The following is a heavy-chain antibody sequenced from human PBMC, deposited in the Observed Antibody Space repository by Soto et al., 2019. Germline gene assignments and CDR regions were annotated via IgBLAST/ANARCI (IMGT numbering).Heavy chain of an antibody. V-gene: IGHV4-34*01. CDR3: ARAPALAEAGDGFDY. Sequence: PSETLSLTCAVYGGSFSGYYWSWIRQPPGKGLEWIGEINHSGSTNYNPSLKSRVTISVDTSKNQFSLKLSSVTAADTAVYYCARAPALAEAGDGFDYWGQGTLVTVPQ. J-gene: IGHJ4*02. CDR2: INHSGST. D-gene: IGHD6-13*01. CDR1: GGSFSGYY.